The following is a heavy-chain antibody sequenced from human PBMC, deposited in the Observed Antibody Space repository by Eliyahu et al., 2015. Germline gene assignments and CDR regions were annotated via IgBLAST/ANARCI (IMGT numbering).Heavy chain of an antibody. D-gene: IGHD2-15*01. V-gene: IGHV3-30*18. CDR3: AKDARVVVADSHFDL. CDR1: GFIFSXYA. Sequence: QVQLVESGGGVVQPGRSLRLXCAASGFIFSXYAIPWVRQAPGKGLEWVALISYDGRNKNYADSVKGRFTISRDNSKNTLFLLMDSLSTEDTAVYYCAKDARVVVADSHFDLWGQGTLVTVSS. J-gene: IGHJ4*02. CDR2: ISYDGRNK.